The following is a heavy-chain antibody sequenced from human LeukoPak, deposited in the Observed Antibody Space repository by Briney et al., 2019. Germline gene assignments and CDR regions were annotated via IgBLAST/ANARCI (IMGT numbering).Heavy chain of an antibody. CDR3: ARFPYYDILTGPTEDY. CDR2: ISAYNGNT. Sequence: ASVKVSCKASGYTFTSYGISWVRQAPGQGLEWMGWISAYNGNTNYAQKLQGRVTMTTDTSTSTAYMELRSLRSDDTAMYYCARFPYYDILTGPTEDYWGQGTLVTVSS. V-gene: IGHV1-18*01. CDR1: GYTFTSYG. D-gene: IGHD3-9*01. J-gene: IGHJ4*02.